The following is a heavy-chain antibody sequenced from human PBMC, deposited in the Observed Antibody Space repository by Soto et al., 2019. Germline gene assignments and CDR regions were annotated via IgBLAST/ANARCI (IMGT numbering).Heavy chain of an antibody. D-gene: IGHD3-22*01. CDR3: ANLDGGYFLADY. CDR2: ISGSGGST. Sequence: GGALRVYCAASGCTFSSYAMSWVRQAPGKGLEWVSAISGSGGSTYYADSVKGRFTISRDNSKNTLYLQMNSLRAEDTAVYYCANLDGGYFLADYWRQVSLFTVSS. J-gene: IGHJ4*02. V-gene: IGHV3-23*01. CDR1: GCTFSSYA.